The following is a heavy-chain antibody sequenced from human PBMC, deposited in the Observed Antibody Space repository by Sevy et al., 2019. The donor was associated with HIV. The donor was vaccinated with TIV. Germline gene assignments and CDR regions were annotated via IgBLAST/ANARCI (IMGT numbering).Heavy chain of an antibody. V-gene: IGHV3-23*01. D-gene: IGHD3-3*01. Sequence: GGSLRLSCAVSGFTFSSHDMTWVRQAPGKGLEWVSGISGAGGSKWYADSVKGRFAISRDNSKNTLYLPMNTLRTDDTAMYYCARDLRSNFFDAFDIWGLGTMVTVSS. CDR2: ISGAGGSK. CDR1: GFTFSSHD. CDR3: ARDLRSNFFDAFDI. J-gene: IGHJ3*02.